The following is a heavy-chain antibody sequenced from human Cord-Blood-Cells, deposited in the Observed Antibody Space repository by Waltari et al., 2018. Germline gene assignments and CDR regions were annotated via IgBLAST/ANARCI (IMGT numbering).Heavy chain of an antibody. D-gene: IGHD7-27*01. J-gene: IGHJ4*02. CDR3: ARGPPGDHFDY. CDR1: GYDFTSYD. V-gene: IGHV1-8*01. CDR2: KNPNRGDK. Sequence: QVPLVQSGAEVKKPGASVKVSCQVSGYDFTSYDINWARQATGQGLEWMGWKNPNRGDKGYAQKFQGRVTMTRNTAISTAYMELSSLRSEDTAVYYCARGPPGDHFDYWGQGTLVTVSS.